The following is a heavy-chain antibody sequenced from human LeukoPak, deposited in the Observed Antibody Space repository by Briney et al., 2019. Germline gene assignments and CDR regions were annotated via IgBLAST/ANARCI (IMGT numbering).Heavy chain of an antibody. CDR3: ARESRVYDFWSGYRYYFDY. V-gene: IGHV4-34*01. D-gene: IGHD3-3*01. CDR2: INHSGST. CDR1: GGSFSGYY. J-gene: IGHJ4*02. Sequence: PSETLSLTCAVYGGSFSGYYWSWIRQPPGKGLEWIGEINHSGSTNYNPSLKSRVTISVDTSKNQFSLKLSSVTAADTAVYYCARESRVYDFWSGYRYYFDYWGQGTLVTVSS.